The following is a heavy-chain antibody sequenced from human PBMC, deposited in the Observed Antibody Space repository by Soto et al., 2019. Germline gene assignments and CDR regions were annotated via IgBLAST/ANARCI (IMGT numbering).Heavy chain of an antibody. CDR1: GGSINSGGYY. CDR3: ARSRIAKKIDY. D-gene: IGHD2-21*01. V-gene: IGHV4-31*03. J-gene: IGHJ4*02. CDR2: IYYSGST. Sequence: QVQLQESGPGLVKPSQTLTLTCSVSGGSINSGGYYWTWIRQHPGKGLEWIGNIYYSGSTSYKPSLKSRVTISIDTSKTHFSLKLSSVTAADTAVYYCARSRIAKKIDYWGQGTLVTVSS.